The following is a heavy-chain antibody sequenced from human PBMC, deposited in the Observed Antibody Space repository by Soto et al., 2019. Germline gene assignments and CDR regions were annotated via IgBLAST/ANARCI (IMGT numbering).Heavy chain of an antibody. D-gene: IGHD2-2*01. J-gene: IGHJ4*02. CDR2: ISAYNGNT. CDR3: ARVGAYCVSASCHDY. Sequence: QVQLVQSGAEVKKPGASVKVSCKASGYTFTNYGISWVRQAPGQGLEWMGWISAYNGNTHYAQKLQGRVTMTTDTSTSTAYMEMRSLRSDDTAVYYCARVGAYCVSASCHDYWGQGTLVTVSS. CDR1: GYTFTNYG. V-gene: IGHV1-18*01.